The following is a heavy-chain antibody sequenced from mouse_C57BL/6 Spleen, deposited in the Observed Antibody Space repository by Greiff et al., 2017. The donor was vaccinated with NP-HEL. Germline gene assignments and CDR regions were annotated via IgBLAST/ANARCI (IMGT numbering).Heavy chain of an antibody. Sequence: DVMLVESGGDLVKPGGSLKLSCAASGFTFSSYGMSWVRQTPDKRLEWVATISSGGSYTYYPDSVKGRFTISRDNAKNTLYLQMSSLKSEDTAMYYCARAGYDYEYFDVWGTGTTVTVSS. V-gene: IGHV5-6*02. CDR2: ISSGGSYT. J-gene: IGHJ1*03. CDR3: ARAGYDYEYFDV. CDR1: GFTFSSYG. D-gene: IGHD2-4*01.